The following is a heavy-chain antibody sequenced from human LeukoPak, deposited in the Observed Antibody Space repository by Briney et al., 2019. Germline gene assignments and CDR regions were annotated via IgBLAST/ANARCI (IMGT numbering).Heavy chain of an antibody. CDR1: GYSLTNYW. V-gene: IGHV5-10-1*01. CDR2: IDPSDSYT. CDR3: TRLMRRGGLNHRYSDL. D-gene: IGHD3-16*01. Sequence: GESLKISCKGSGYSLTNYWISWVRQMPGKGLEWMGRIDPSDSYTNYSPSFQGHVTISADKSISTAYLQWSSLKASDTAMYYCTRLMRRGGLNHRYSDLWGRGTLVTVSS. J-gene: IGHJ2*01.